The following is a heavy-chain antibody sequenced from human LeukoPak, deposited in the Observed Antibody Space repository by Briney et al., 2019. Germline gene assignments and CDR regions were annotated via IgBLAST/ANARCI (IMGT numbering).Heavy chain of an antibody. CDR1: GYSISSGYY. Sequence: SETLSLTCTGSGYSISSGYYWGWIRQPPGKGLEWIGSIYHSGSTYYNPSLKSRVTISVDTSKNQFSLKLSSVTAADTAVYYCASYDSSGYYYSHFQHWGQGTLVTVSS. V-gene: IGHV4-38-2*02. J-gene: IGHJ1*01. D-gene: IGHD3-22*01. CDR3: ASYDSSGYYYSHFQH. CDR2: IYHSGST.